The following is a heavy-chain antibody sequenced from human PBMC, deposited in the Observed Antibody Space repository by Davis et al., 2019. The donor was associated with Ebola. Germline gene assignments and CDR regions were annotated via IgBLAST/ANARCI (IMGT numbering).Heavy chain of an antibody. CDR3: AEGDSSSWSKILGSSYFDP. CDR2: MNPNSGNT. D-gene: IGHD6-13*01. V-gene: IGHV1-8*02. CDR1: AGTFSSYA. J-gene: IGHJ5*02. Sequence: ASAQVSCKASAGTFSSYAINWVRQATGQGPAWLGWMNPNSGNTGYAQKFQGRVTMTRNTSISTAYMELSSLRSEDTAVYYCAEGDSSSWSKILGSSYFDPWGQGTLVTVSS.